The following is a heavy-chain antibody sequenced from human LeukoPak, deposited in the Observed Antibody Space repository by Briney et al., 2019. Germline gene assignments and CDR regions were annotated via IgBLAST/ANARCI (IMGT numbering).Heavy chain of an antibody. CDR3: ARGVGQWQFDY. CDR2: IYSGGNT. D-gene: IGHD6-19*01. J-gene: IGHJ4*02. CDR1: GFTVSSNC. Sequence: GGSLRLSCAASGFTVSSNCMSWVRQAPGKGLEWVSVIYSGGNTYYADSVKGRFTISRDNSKNTLYLQMNSLRAEDTAVYYCARGVGQWQFDYWGQGTLVTVSS. V-gene: IGHV3-53*01.